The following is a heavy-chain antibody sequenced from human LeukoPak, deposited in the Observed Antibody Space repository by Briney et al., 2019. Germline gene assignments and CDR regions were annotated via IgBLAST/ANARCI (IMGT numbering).Heavy chain of an antibody. Sequence: GGSLRLSCAASGFTFSSYAMSWVRQAPGKGLEWVSAISGSGGSTYYADSVKGRFTISRDNSKNTLYLQMNSLRAEGTAVYYCATLAAIVVVITTDFDYWGQGTLVTVSS. CDR1: GFTFSSYA. D-gene: IGHD3-22*01. V-gene: IGHV3-23*01. CDR2: ISGSGGST. CDR3: ATLAAIVVVITTDFDY. J-gene: IGHJ4*02.